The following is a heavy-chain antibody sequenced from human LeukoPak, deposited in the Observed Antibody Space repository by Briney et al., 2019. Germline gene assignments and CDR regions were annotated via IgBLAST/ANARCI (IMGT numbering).Heavy chain of an antibody. CDR2: IYYSGST. V-gene: IGHV4-39*07. J-gene: IGHJ4*02. CDR1: GGSISSSSYY. Sequence: SETLSLTCTVSGGSISSSSYYWGWIRQPPGKGLEWIGSIYYSGSTYYNPSLKSRVTISVDTSKNQFSLKLSSVTAADTAVYYCARARVSKTFDYWGQGTLVTVSS. CDR3: ARARVSKTFDY.